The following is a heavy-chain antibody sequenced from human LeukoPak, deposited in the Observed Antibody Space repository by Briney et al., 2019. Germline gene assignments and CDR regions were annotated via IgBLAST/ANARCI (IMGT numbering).Heavy chain of an antibody. J-gene: IGHJ4*02. V-gene: IGHV1-69*04. CDR3: AREVYDSSGYYFDY. CDR1: GGTFSSYT. D-gene: IGHD3-22*01. CDR2: IIPILGIA. Sequence: SVKVSCKASGGTFSSYTISWVRQAPRQGLEWMGRIIPILGIANYAQKFQGRVTITADKSTSTAYMELSSLRSEDTAVYYCAREVYDSSGYYFDYWGQGTLVTVSS.